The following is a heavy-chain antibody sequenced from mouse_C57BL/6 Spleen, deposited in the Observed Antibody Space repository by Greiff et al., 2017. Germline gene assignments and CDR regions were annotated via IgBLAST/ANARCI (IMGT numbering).Heavy chain of an antibody. CDR2: FYPGSGSI. Sequence: QVQLKQSGAELVKPGASVKLSCKASGYTFTEYTIHWVKQGSGQGLEWIGWFYPGSGSIKYNEKFKDKATLTADKSSSTVYMELSRLTSEDSAVYFCARRYDYEDWFAYWGQGTLVTVSA. CDR1: GYTFTEYT. CDR3: ARRYDYEDWFAY. J-gene: IGHJ3*01. D-gene: IGHD2-4*01. V-gene: IGHV1-62-2*01.